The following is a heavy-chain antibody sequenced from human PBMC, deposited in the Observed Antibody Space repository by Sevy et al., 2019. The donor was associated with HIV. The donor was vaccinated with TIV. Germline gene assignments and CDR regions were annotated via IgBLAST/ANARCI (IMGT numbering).Heavy chain of an antibody. CDR3: ARALPDTAMVTGSYYYYYMDV. CDR2: ISYDGSNK. J-gene: IGHJ6*03. V-gene: IGHV3-30-3*01. Sequence: GGSLRLSCTASGFTFSSYAMHWVRQAPGKGLEWVAVISYDGSNKYYADSVKGRFTISRDNSKNTLYLQMNSLRAEDTAVYYCARALPDTAMVTGSYYYYYMDVWGKGTTVTVSS. D-gene: IGHD5-18*01. CDR1: GFTFSSYA.